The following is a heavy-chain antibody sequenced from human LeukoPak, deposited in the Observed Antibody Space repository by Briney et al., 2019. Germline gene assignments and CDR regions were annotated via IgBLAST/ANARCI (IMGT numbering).Heavy chain of an antibody. CDR1: GFTFSSYG. D-gene: IGHD4-17*01. J-gene: IGHJ4*02. Sequence: GGSLRLSCAASGFTFSSYGMHWVRQAPGKGLVWVSRINSDGSSTSYADSVKGRFTISRDNAKNTLYLQMNSLRAEDTAVYYCARTNYGDYEDYWGQGTLVTVSS. V-gene: IGHV3-74*01. CDR3: ARTNYGDYEDY. CDR2: INSDGSST.